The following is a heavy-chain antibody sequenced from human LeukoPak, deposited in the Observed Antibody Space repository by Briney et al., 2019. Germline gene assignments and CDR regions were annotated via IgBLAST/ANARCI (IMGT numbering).Heavy chain of an antibody. CDR3: ARGPSGSFIFDY. V-gene: IGHV4-39*01. D-gene: IGHD1-26*01. CDR1: GGSISSSSYY. CDR2: IYYSGST. J-gene: IGHJ4*02. Sequence: SETLSLTCTVSGGSISSSSYYWGWIRQPPGKGLEWIGSIYYSGSTYCNPSLKSRVTISVDTSKNQFSLKLSSVTAADTAVYYCARGPSGSFIFDYWGQGTLVTVSS.